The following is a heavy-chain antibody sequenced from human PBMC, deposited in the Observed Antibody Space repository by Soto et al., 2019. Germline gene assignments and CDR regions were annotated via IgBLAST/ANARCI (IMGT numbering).Heavy chain of an antibody. CDR2: ISGGRST. J-gene: IGHJ5*02. CDR3: AKDRSGFLVNWFDP. Sequence: GGPLSISCAASGFTFSSYAMSWVLQAPGKGLKWVTAISGGRSTYYADSVKGRFTISRDNSKNTLYLQMNSLRAVDTSVYYCAKDRSGFLVNWFDPWGQGSLVTVSS. D-gene: IGHD3-10*01. CDR1: GFTFSSYA. V-gene: IGHV3-23*01.